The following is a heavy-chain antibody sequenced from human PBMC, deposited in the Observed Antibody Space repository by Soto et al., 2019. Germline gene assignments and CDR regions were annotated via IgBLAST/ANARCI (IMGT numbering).Heavy chain of an antibody. CDR2: IYYSGST. Sequence: SETLSLTCTVSGGSISSGGYYWSWIRLHPGKGLEWIGYIYYSGSTYYNPSLKSRVTISVDTSKNQFSLKLSSVTAADTAVYYCARGGMGDCSSTSCYKGHYYYGMDVWGQGTTVTVSS. V-gene: IGHV4-31*03. D-gene: IGHD2-2*02. CDR3: ARGGMGDCSSTSCYKGHYYYGMDV. J-gene: IGHJ6*02. CDR1: GGSISSGGYY.